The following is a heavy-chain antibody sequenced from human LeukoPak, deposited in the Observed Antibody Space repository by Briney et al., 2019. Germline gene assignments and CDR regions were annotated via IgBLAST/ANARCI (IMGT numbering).Heavy chain of an antibody. D-gene: IGHD3-10*02. CDR1: GGTFSSYT. Sequence: SVKVSCKASGGTFSSYTISWVRQAPGQGLEWMGRIIPILGIANYAQKFQGRVTITADKTTSTAYMGLSSLRSEDTAVYYCASGYYVLFDYWGQGTLVTVSS. CDR2: IIPILGIA. CDR3: ASGYYVLFDY. J-gene: IGHJ4*02. V-gene: IGHV1-69*02.